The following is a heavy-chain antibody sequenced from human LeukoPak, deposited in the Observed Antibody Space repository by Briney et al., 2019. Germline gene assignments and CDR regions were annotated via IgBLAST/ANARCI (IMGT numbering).Heavy chain of an antibody. CDR2: ISSSSSYI. V-gene: IGHV3-21*01. Sequence: GGSLRLSCAASGFTFSSYNMNWVRQAPGKGLEWVSSISSSSSYIYCVDSVKGRFTISRDNAKNSLYLQMNSLRAEDTAVYYCARVIAAAGTFSYYYYMDVWGKGTTVTISS. CDR3: ARVIAAAGTFSYYYYMDV. D-gene: IGHD6-13*01. CDR1: GFTFSSYN. J-gene: IGHJ6*03.